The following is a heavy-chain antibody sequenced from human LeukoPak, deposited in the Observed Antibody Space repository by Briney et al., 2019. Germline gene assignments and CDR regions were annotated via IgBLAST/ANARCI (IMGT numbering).Heavy chain of an antibody. CDR3: ARHGVGATSYAFDI. Sequence: PSETLSLTRTVSGGSISSNSYYWGWIRQPPGKGLEWIGSLYYSGSIYYNPSLKNRVTISVDTSKNQFSLKLSSVTAADTAVYYCARHGVGATSYAFDIWGQGTIDSLSS. D-gene: IGHD1-26*01. J-gene: IGHJ3*02. CDR2: LYYSGSI. V-gene: IGHV4-39*01. CDR1: GGSISSNSYY.